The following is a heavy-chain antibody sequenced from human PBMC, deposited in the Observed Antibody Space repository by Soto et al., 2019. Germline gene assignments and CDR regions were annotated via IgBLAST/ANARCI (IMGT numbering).Heavy chain of an antibody. V-gene: IGHV1-69*01. CDR2: ISPVFASA. D-gene: IGHD2-21*01. CDR3: VRHCGVGCLPSYFDL. J-gene: IGHJ2*01. Sequence: QVQLVQSGAEVKKPGSSVNVSCTASGGTFSNYAISWVRQAPGQGLEWMGGISPVFASAKYAQRFLGRVTMTADEVTNTAYLEISSLQSDDTAVYYCVRHCGVGCLPSYFDLWGRGTLVTVSS. CDR1: GGTFSNYA.